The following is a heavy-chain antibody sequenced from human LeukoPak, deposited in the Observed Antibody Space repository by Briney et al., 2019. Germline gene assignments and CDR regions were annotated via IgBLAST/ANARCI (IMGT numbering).Heavy chain of an antibody. Sequence: SETLSLTCSVSGGSINSYYWSWIRQSPGKGLEWIGYILHGGSSDYNPSLKSRVTISSDASKKQFSLNLNSATAADTAVYYCVRHRGTSFYNVLTGYLDAFEIWGQGTMVTVSS. D-gene: IGHD3-9*01. J-gene: IGHJ3*02. CDR2: ILHGGSS. CDR3: VRHRGTSFYNVLTGYLDAFEI. CDR1: GGSINSYY. V-gene: IGHV4-59*08.